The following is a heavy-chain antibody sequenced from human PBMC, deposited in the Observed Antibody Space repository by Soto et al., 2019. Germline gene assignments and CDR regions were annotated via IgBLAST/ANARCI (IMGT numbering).Heavy chain of an antibody. D-gene: IGHD3-3*01. CDR1: GGSISSYY. V-gene: IGHV4-4*07. Sequence: SETLSLTCTVSGGSISSYYWSWIRQPAGKGLEWIGRIYTSGSTNYNPSLKSRVTMSVDTSKNQFSLKLSSVTAADTAVYYCARDPFWSGYYRGGDYYGMDVWGQGTTVTVSS. J-gene: IGHJ6*02. CDR2: IYTSGST. CDR3: ARDPFWSGYYRGGDYYGMDV.